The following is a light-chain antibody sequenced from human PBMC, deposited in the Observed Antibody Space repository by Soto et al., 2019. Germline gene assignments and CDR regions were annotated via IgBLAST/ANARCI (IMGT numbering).Light chain of an antibody. Sequence: EIVLTQSPGTLSLSPGEGATLSCRASESVSSNHLAWYQQKPGQAPRLLIYGTSSRATGIPDRFSGSGSATEFTLTINRLEPEDFAVYYCHHYSSSPPWTFGQGTKVEI. CDR2: GTS. CDR1: ESVSSNH. V-gene: IGKV3-20*01. J-gene: IGKJ1*01. CDR3: HHYSSSPPWT.